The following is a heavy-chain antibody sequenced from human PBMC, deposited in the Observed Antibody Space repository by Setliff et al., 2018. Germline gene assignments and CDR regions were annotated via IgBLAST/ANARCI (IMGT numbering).Heavy chain of an antibody. V-gene: IGHV1-2*02. CDR2: INPNSGVA. D-gene: IGHD2-2*01. Sequence: GGPVKVSCKASGYSFTGYQIYWMRLAPGQGLEWMGWINPNSGVANYARRFEGRVHMTSDXXLSTVYMEXNSXXSDXTAVYFCARDSASCDSTSCYWAVNWFDPWGQGTLVTVSS. CDR1: GYSFTGYQ. CDR3: ARDSASCDSTSCYWAVNWFDP. J-gene: IGHJ5*02.